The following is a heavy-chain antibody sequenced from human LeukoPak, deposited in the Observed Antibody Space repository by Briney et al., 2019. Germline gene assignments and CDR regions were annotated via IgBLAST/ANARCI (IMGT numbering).Heavy chain of an antibody. D-gene: IGHD3-10*01. CDR1: GFTFYGYG. CDR2: IWYDGSDK. CDR3: ARDRVTTYFDL. J-gene: IGHJ2*01. V-gene: IGHV3-33*01. Sequence: GGSLSLSCAVSGFTFYGYGNHWVRQAPGKGLEWVAVIWYDGSDKYYADSVQGRFTISRDNSENTLYLQMSSLRAEDTAVYYCARDRVTTYFDLWGRGNLTPVSS.